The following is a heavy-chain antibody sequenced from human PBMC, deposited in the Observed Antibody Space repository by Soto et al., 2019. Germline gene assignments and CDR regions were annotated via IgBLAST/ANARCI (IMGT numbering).Heavy chain of an antibody. D-gene: IGHD3-10*01. J-gene: IGHJ6*02. V-gene: IGHV4-4*02. CDR2: IYHSGST. CDR3: ARGVVDEGVYYYGMDV. CDR1: VGSISSINW. Sequence: SETLSLTCAVSVGSISSINWCSWVRQPPGNGLQWIGEIYHSGSTNYTPSLKSRVTISVEKSKNQFSLKLSSVAAADTAVYYCARGVVDEGVYYYGMDVWGQGTTVTVSS.